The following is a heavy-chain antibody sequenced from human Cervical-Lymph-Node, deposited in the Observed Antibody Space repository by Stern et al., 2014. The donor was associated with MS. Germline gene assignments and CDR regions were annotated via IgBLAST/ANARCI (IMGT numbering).Heavy chain of an antibody. CDR1: GYSFTSYW. Sequence: QLVQSGAEVKKPGESLKISCKGSGYSFTSYWIGWVRQMPGKGLEWMGIIYPGDSDTRYSPSFQGQVTISADKSISTAYLQWSSLKASDTAMYYCESQRSSSGWSYGMDVWGQGTTVTVSS. CDR3: ESQRSSSGWSYGMDV. CDR2: IYPGDSDT. J-gene: IGHJ6*02. V-gene: IGHV5-51*01. D-gene: IGHD6-19*01.